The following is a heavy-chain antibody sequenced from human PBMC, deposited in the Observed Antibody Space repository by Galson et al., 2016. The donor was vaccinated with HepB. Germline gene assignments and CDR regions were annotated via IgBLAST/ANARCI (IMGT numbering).Heavy chain of an antibody. Sequence: SVKVSCKASGYMFASYGINWVRQAPGQGLEWMGWISGYNGKTKYAQKFQDRGTMTADTYTNTTDMDVRRLRSDDTAVYYCPRGGPVYYGYEPDCFDFWGQGTVVTVSS. CDR3: PRGGPVYYGYEPDCFDF. CDR1: GYMFASYG. CDR2: ISGYNGKT. J-gene: IGHJ4*02. D-gene: IGHD4-17*01. V-gene: IGHV1-18*01.